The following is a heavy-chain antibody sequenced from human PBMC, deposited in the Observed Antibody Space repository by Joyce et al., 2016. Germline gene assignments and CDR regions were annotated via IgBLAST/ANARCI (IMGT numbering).Heavy chain of an antibody. CDR3: ARGTTPLPFNY. CDR2: ISPYNGDT. J-gene: IGHJ4*02. V-gene: IGHV1-18*01. CDR1: GYTFDSYG. Sequence: QVQLVQSGAEVKKPGASVKVSCKASGYTFDSYGISWVRQVPGQGLEGMGWISPYNGDTKYAQKDQGRVTMTSDTATSTAFMELRSLRPDDTAVYYCARGTTPLPFNYWGQGTLVTVSS. D-gene: IGHD1/OR15-1a*01.